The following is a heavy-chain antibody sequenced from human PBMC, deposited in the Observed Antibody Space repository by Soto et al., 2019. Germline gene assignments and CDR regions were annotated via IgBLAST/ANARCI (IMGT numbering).Heavy chain of an antibody. J-gene: IGHJ4*02. V-gene: IGHV4-59*01. Sequence: SETLSLTCTVSGGSISSYYWSWIRQPPGKGLEWIGYIYYSGSTNYNPSLKSRVTISVDTSKNQFSLKLSSVTAADTAVYYCARGIGQEAGTRARDYWGQGTLVTVSS. CDR2: IYYSGST. CDR3: ARGIGQEAGTRARDY. D-gene: IGHD6-13*01. CDR1: GGSISSYY.